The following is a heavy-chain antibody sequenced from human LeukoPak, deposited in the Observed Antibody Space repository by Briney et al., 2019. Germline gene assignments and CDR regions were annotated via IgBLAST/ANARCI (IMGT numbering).Heavy chain of an antibody. J-gene: IGHJ4*02. CDR3: ARENIAARPLDY. CDR1: GGSISSYY. V-gene: IGHV4-4*07. Sequence: SETLSLTCTVSGGSISSYYWSWIRQPAGKGLEWIGRVYTSGNTNYNSSLQSRVNMSVDTSKNQFSLKLSSVTAADTAVYYCARENIAARPLDYWGEGTLVSVSS. CDR2: VYTSGNT. D-gene: IGHD6-6*01.